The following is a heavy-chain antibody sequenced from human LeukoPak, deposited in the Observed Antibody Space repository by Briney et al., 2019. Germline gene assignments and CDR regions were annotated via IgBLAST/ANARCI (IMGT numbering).Heavy chain of an antibody. CDR2: TYYRSQWHN. J-gene: IGHJ3*02. V-gene: IGHV6-1*01. CDR3: ARGGSFAFDI. Sequence: SQTLLLTCAISGDSVSTNTGAWNWSRQSPSRGLELLGRTYYRSQWHNEYAVSVKSRINVTPDTSKNQVSLQLNSVTLEDTAVYYCARGGSFAFDIWGQGTMVTVSA. CDR1: GDSVSTNTGA. D-gene: IGHD2-15*01.